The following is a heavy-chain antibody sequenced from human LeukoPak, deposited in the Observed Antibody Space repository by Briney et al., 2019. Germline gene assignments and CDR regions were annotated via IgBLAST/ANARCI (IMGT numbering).Heavy chain of an antibody. V-gene: IGHV3-30*18. Sequence: GVSLRLSCAASGFTFSSYGMHWVRQAPGKGLEWVAVISYDGSNKYYADSVKGRFTISRDNSKNTLYLQMNSLRAEDTAVYYCAKDPHAYSSSWYDDYFDYWGQGTLVTVSS. CDR2: ISYDGSNK. J-gene: IGHJ4*02. CDR1: GFTFSSYG. D-gene: IGHD6-13*01. CDR3: AKDPHAYSSSWYDDYFDY.